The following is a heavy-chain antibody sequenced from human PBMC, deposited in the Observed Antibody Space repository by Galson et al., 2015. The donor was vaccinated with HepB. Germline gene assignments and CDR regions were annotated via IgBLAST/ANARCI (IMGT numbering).Heavy chain of an antibody. D-gene: IGHD6-13*01. CDR3: ARLSIAAAGPGDY. J-gene: IGHJ4*02. V-gene: IGHV1-69*13. CDR1: GGTFSSYA. Sequence: SVKVSCKASGGTFSSYANSWVRQAPGQGLEWMGGIIPIFGTANYAQKFQGRVTITADESTSTAYMELSSLRSEDTAVYYCARLSIAAAGPGDYWGQGTLVTVSS. CDR2: IIPIFGTA.